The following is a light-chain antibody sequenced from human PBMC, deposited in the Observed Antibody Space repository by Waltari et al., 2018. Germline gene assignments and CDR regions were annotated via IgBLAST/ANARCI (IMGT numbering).Light chain of an antibody. CDR2: QAT. V-gene: IGLV2-8*01. J-gene: IGLJ3*02. CDR3: QSADGSDVWV. Sequence: QSALTQPPSASGSPGPSVTSSCTGTSSDVGGYDHYPWYQQYPGKAPKLLIFQATERPPGVPDRFSGSKSGNTASLTVSGLQAEDEADYYCQSADGSDVWVFGGGTKLTVL. CDR1: SSDVGGYDH.